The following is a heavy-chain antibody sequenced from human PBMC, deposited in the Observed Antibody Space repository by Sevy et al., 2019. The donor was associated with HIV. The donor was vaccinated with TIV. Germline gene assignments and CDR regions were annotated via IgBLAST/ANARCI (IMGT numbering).Heavy chain of an antibody. V-gene: IGHV4-59*01. J-gene: IGHJ4*02. CDR2: IYYSGST. CDR1: GGSISSYY. D-gene: IGHD3-22*01. CDR3: ARVPLSSGYLGPPEYYFDY. Sequence: SETLSLTCTVSGGSISSYYWSWIRQPPGKGLEGIGYIYYSGSTNYNPSLQSRVTISVDTSKNQFSLKLSSVNAADTAVYYCARVPLSSGYLGPPEYYFDYWGQGTLVTVSS.